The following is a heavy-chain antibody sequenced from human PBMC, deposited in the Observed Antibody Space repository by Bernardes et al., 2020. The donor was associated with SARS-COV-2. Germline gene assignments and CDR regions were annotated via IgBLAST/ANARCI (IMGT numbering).Heavy chain of an antibody. J-gene: IGHJ4*02. CDR1: GYTFTHYY. CDR2: INPSSGVT. V-gene: IGHV1-2*02. CDR3: ARGPISSIDY. D-gene: IGHD3-10*01. Sequence: ASVKVSCKASGYTFTHYYIHWVRQAPGQGFEWMGWINPSSGVTNYAQKFQGGVTMPRDTSISTAYMELSSLRADDTAVFYCARGPISSIDYWGQGSLVTVAS.